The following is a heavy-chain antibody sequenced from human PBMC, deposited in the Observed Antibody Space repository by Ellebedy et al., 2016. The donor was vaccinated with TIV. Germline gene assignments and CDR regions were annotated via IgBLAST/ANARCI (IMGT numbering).Heavy chain of an antibody. CDR3: ARSYDYGDYNDY. D-gene: IGHD4-17*01. J-gene: IGHJ4*02. CDR1: GYTFTSYY. CDR2: INPSGGST. V-gene: IGHV1-46*01. Sequence: ASVKVSXXASGYTFTSYYIHWVRQAPGQGLEWMGIINPSGGSTSYAQKFQGRVTMTTDTSTTTAYMELRSLRSDDTAVYYCARSYDYGDYNDYWGQGTLVTISS.